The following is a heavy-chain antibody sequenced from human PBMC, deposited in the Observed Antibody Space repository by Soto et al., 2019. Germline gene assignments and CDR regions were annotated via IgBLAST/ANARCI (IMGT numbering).Heavy chain of an antibody. CDR2: ITDSGDDT. CDR1: GFTFNNYA. CDR3: AKLGSSSWSPHYYFDY. J-gene: IGHJ4*02. V-gene: IGHV3-23*01. Sequence: EVQLLESGGGLVPPGGSLRLSCAASGFTFNNYAMGWVGQAPGKGLEWVSAITDSGDDTYYIDSVKGRFTISRDNSKSTLYLQMNSRRAEDTAIYYCAKLGSSSWSPHYYFDYWGQGTLVTVSS. D-gene: IGHD2-2*01.